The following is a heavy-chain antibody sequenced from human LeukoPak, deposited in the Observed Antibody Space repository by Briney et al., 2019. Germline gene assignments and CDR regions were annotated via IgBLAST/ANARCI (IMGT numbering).Heavy chain of an antibody. D-gene: IGHD1-14*01. CDR2: IKENGNEQ. J-gene: IGHJ3*02. CDR3: ARGPGDFDASDI. CDR1: GFTFTSYW. Sequence: GGSLRLSCAASGFTFTSYWMSWVRQAPGKGPEWVAHIKENGNEQYYADSVRGRFTISRDNVKQSLGLQMNSLRVEDTAVYHCARGPGDFDASDIWGQGTMVTVSS. V-gene: IGHV3-7*01.